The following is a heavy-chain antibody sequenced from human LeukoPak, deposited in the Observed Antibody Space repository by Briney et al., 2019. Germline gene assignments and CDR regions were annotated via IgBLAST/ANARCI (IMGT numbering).Heavy chain of an antibody. CDR2: IYYSGST. Sequence: PSETLSLTCTVSGGSISSSSYYWGWIRQPPGKGLEWIGSIYYSGSTYYNPSLKSRVTISVDTSKNQFSLKLSSVTAADTAVYYCARGRRYYYDSSGYYHWFDPWGEGTLVTVSS. D-gene: IGHD3-22*01. V-gene: IGHV4-39*07. CDR1: GGSISSSSYY. J-gene: IGHJ5*02. CDR3: ARGRRYYYDSSGYYHWFDP.